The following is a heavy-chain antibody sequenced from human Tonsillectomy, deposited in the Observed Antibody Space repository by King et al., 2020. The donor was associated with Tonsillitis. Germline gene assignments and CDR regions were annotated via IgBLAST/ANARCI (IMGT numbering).Heavy chain of an antibody. J-gene: IGHJ5*02. V-gene: IGHV1-2*02. D-gene: IGHD6-13*01. CDR3: AREGVAANDVNWFDP. CDR1: GYTFTDYY. CDR2: INPNSGGT. Sequence: VQLVESGAEVEKPGASVKVSCKPSGYTFTDYYIHWVRQAPGQGLEWMGWINPNSGGTNSAQKFQGRVTLTRDTSISTAYMELSRLRSDDTAVYYCAREGVAANDVNWFDPWGQGTLVTVSS.